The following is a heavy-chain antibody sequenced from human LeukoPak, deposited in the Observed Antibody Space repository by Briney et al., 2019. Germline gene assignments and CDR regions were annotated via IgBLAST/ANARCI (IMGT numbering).Heavy chain of an antibody. J-gene: IGHJ4*02. CDR1: GGSIRSGGYY. D-gene: IGHD3-9*01. Sequence: PSQTLSLTCTVSGGSIRSGGYYWSWIRQHPGKGLEWIGYIYYSGNTYYNPSLKSRVTISVDTSKNQFSLKLSSVTAADTAVYYCARDTPWGYVDWCQGTLVTVSS. V-gene: IGHV4-31*03. CDR3: ARDTPWGYVD. CDR2: IYYSGNT.